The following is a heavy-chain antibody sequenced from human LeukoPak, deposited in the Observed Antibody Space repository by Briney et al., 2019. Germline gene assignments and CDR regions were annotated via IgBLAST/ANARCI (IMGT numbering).Heavy chain of an antibody. D-gene: IGHD1-14*01. CDR2: ISPSGTDI. J-gene: IGHJ4*02. CDR3: TRDPRNLDY. CDR1: GFTFSDTY. Sequence: MSGGSLRLSCAVSGFTFSDTYMTWIRQAPGKGLESLSYISPSGTDISYADSVKGRFTISRDNAKNSLYLQMNSLRVEDTAVYYCTRDPRNLDYWGQGTLVTVSS. V-gene: IGHV3-11*01.